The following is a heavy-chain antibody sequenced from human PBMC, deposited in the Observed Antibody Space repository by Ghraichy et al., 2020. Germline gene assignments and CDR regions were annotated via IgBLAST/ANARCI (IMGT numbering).Heavy chain of an antibody. D-gene: IGHD3-22*01. CDR2: IDSSGSTI. CDR3: ARDYDSSYFYYFDY. V-gene: IGHV3-11*01. J-gene: IGHJ4*02. Sequence: GGSLRLSCAASGFTFSDYYMSWIRQAPGKGLEWISYIDSSGSTIYYADSVRGRFTISRDNAKNSLYLQMNSLRAEDTAVYYCARDYDSSYFYYFDYWGQGILVTVSS. CDR1: GFTFSDYY.